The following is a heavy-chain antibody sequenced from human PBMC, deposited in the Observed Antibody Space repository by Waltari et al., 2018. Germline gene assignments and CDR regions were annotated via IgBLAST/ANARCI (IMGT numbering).Heavy chain of an antibody. CDR2: ISYDGSKK. J-gene: IGHJ6*02. CDR3: ARGDEQLVSRYFYYAMDV. Sequence: QVQLVESGGGVVQPGRSLRLSCAAFGMSCSHYAMHGVRQAPGKGLEWVAVISYDGSKKYYGDSVRGRFTISRDNSKNTLYVQMSSLRMEDTAIYYCARGDEQLVSRYFYYAMDVWGQGTPVTVSS. D-gene: IGHD6-13*01. CDR1: GMSCSHYA. V-gene: IGHV3-30*15.